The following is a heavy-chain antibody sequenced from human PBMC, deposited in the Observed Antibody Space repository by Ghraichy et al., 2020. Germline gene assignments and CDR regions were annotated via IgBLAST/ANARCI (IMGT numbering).Heavy chain of an antibody. Sequence: LSLTCAASGFTFSSYWMGWVRQAPGKGLEWVANIKQEGSEKYYVDSMKGRFTISRDNAKNSLYLQMNSLRAEDTAVYYCARAVRTIAASGTRAEYFQHWGQGTLVTVSS. D-gene: IGHD6-13*01. J-gene: IGHJ1*01. CDR2: IKQEGSEK. V-gene: IGHV3-7*03. CDR3: ARAVRTIAASGTRAEYFQH. CDR1: GFTFSSYW.